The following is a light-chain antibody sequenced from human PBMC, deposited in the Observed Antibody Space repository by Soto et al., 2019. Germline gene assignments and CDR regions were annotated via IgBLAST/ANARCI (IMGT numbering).Light chain of an antibody. J-gene: IGLJ1*01. V-gene: IGLV2-14*01. CDR1: SSDVGDYNY. CDR2: DVS. CDR3: SSFTSSVTYV. Sequence: QSVLTQPASVSGSPGQSITISCTGTSSDVGDYNYVSWYQQHPGKASKLMIYDVSSRPSGVSNRFSGSKSGNTASLTISGLQAEDEADYYCSSFTSSVTYVFGTGTKVTVL.